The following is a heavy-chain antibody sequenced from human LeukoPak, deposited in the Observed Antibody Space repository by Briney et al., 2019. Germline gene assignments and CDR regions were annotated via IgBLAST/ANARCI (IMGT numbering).Heavy chain of an antibody. CDR1: VFIFRSYA. CDR2: ISSSGGST. J-gene: IGHJ4*02. V-gene: IGHV3-23*01. CDR3: AKFPKSENCFDY. D-gene: IGHD3-3*01. Sequence: GGSLRLSCAASVFIFRSYAMNWVRQAPGKGLEWVSTISSSGGSTYYADSVKGRFTISRDNSKNTLYLQMNSLRAEDTAIYYCAKFPKSENCFDYWGQGTFITVSS.